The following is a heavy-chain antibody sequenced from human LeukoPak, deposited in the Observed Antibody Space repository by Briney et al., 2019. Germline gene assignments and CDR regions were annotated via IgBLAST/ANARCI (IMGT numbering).Heavy chain of an antibody. CDR3: TTESGDYFDY. J-gene: IGHJ4*02. CDR1: GFTVSSNY. CDR2: IKSKTDGGTT. D-gene: IGHD4-17*01. Sequence: GGSLRLSCAASGFTVSSNYMSWVRQAPGKGLEWVGRIKSKTDGGTTDYAAPVKGRFTISRDDSKNTLYLQMNSLKTEDTAVYYCTTESGDYFDYWGQGTLVTVSS. V-gene: IGHV3-15*01.